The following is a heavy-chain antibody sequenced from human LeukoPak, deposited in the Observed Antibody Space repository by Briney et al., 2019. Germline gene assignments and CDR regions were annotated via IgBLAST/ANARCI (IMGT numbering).Heavy chain of an antibody. D-gene: IGHD2-2*01. Sequence: SVKVSCKASGGTFSSYAISWVRQAPGQGLEWMGGIIPIFGTANYAQKFQGRVTITADESTSTAYMELSSLRSEDTAVYYCARGDIVVVPAAAQGAFDIWGQGTMVNVSS. CDR3: ARGDIVVVPAAAQGAFDI. CDR1: GGTFSSYA. J-gene: IGHJ3*02. CDR2: IIPIFGTA. V-gene: IGHV1-69*13.